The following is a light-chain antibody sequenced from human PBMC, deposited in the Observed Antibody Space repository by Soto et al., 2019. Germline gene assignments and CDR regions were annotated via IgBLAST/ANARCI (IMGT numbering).Light chain of an antibody. CDR3: AAWDDTLRARV. CDR2: SND. V-gene: IGLV1-44*01. J-gene: IGLJ2*01. Sequence: QAVVAQPSSASGTPGQRVTISCSGSNSNIGRNDVTWYQQVPGTAPQCLIYSNDQRPSGVPDRISGSRSGTSASLAISGLQSGDEAEYYCAAWDDTLRARVFGGGTQLTVL. CDR1: NSNIGRND.